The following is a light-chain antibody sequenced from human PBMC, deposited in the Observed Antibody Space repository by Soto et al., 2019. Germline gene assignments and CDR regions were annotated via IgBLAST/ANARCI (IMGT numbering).Light chain of an antibody. V-gene: IGKV3-15*01. J-gene: IGKJ5*01. Sequence: EIVMTQAPATLSVSPGERATLSCRASQSVSSNLAWYQQKPGQPPRLVIYGASTRATGVPARFSGSGSGTEFTLTLSSLQSEDFAVDCCQQYNAWSPITFGQGTRLEIK. CDR3: QQYNAWSPIT. CDR1: QSVSSN. CDR2: GAS.